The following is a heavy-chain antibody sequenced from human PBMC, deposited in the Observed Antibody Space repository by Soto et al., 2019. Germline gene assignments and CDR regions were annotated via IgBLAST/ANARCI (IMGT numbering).Heavy chain of an antibody. CDR3: ARDHAYYDFWSGYQVYYYYGMDV. V-gene: IGHV3-21*01. CDR1: GFTFSSYS. D-gene: IGHD3-3*01. CDR2: ISSSSSYI. J-gene: IGHJ6*02. Sequence: EVQLVESGGCLVKPGGSLRLSCAASGFTFSSYSMNWVRQAPGKGLEWVSSISSSSSYIYYADSVKGRFTISRDNAKNSLYLQMNSLRAEDTAVYYCARDHAYYDFWSGYQVYYYYGMDVWGQGTTVTVSS.